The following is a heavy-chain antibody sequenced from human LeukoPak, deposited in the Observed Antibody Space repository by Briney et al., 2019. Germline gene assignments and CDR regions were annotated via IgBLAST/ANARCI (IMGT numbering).Heavy chain of an antibody. V-gene: IGHV6-1*01. D-gene: IGHD6-19*01. CDR3: ARAIAVADYYYYYYMDV. CDR1: GDSVSSNSAA. Sequence: SQTLSLTCAISGDSVSSNSAAWNWIRQSPSRGLEWLARTYYRSKWYNDYAVSVKSRITINPDTSKNQFSLQLNSVTPEDTAVYYCARAIAVADYYYYYYMDVWGKGTTVTVSS. J-gene: IGHJ6*03. CDR2: TYYRSKWYN.